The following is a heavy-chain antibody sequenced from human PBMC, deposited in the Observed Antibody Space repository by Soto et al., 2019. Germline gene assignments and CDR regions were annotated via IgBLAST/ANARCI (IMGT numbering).Heavy chain of an antibody. CDR3: AKADTYYYDSSGYIDY. D-gene: IGHD3-22*01. CDR1: GFTFSSYA. Sequence: PGGSLRLSCAASGFTFSSYAMSWVRQAPGKGLEWVSAISGSGGSTYYADSVKGRFTISRDNSKNTLYLQMNSLRAEDTAVYYCAKADTYYYDSSGYIDYWGQGTLVTVYS. J-gene: IGHJ4*02. CDR2: ISGSGGST. V-gene: IGHV3-23*01.